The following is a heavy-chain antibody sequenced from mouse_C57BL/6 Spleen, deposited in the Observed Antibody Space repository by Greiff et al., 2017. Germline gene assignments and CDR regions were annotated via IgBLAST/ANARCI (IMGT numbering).Heavy chain of an antibody. CDR1: GYTFTSYW. CDR3: ARCDDYGYAMDY. D-gene: IGHD2-4*01. CDR2: IDPSDSYT. J-gene: IGHJ4*01. V-gene: IGHV1-69*01. Sequence: VQLQQSGAELVMPGASVKLSCKASGYTFTSYWMHWVKQRPGQGLEWIGEIDPSDSYTNYNQKFKGKSTLTVDKSSSTAYMQLSSLTSEDSAVYYCARCDDYGYAMDYWGQGASVTVSS.